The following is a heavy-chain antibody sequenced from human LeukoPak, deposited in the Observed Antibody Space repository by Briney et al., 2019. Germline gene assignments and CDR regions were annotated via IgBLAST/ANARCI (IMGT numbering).Heavy chain of an antibody. Sequence: GGSLRLSAAASGFIFSDSAIHWVRQAPGEGLEWVASISYDGKSKYYADSVKGRFTFSKDNSKNTLYLQMNSLRAEDTAVYYCARGRYYSDYWGQGTLVTVSS. J-gene: IGHJ4*02. CDR2: ISYDGKSK. CDR3: ARGRYYSDY. V-gene: IGHV3-30*04. CDR1: GFIFSDSA. D-gene: IGHD2-15*01.